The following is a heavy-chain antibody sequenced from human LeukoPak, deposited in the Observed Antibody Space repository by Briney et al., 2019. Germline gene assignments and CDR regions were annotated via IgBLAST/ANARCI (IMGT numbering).Heavy chain of an antibody. CDR3: ARSYGSGTYSLFDY. D-gene: IGHD3-10*01. J-gene: IGHJ4*02. V-gene: IGHV4-59*01. CDR2: IYYSGSA. CDR1: GGSISSYF. Sequence: SETLSLTCTVCGGSISSYFWSWIRQPPGKGLEWIGYIYYSGSANYNPPLKSRVTISVDTSNNQFSLKLSSVTAADTAVYYCARSYGSGTYSLFDYWGQGTLVTVSS.